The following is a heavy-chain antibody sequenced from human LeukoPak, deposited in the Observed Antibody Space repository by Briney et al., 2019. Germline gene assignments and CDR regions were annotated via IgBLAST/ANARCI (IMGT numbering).Heavy chain of an antibody. V-gene: IGHV1-69*05. Sequence: SVKVSCKASGYTFTSYGISWVRQAPGQGLEWMGGIIPIFGTANYAQKFQGRVTITTDESTSTAYMELSSLRSEDTAVYYCASEYYYDSSGRWDYWGQGTLVTVSS. D-gene: IGHD3-22*01. CDR1: GYTFTSYG. CDR3: ASEYYYDSSGRWDY. CDR2: IIPIFGTA. J-gene: IGHJ4*02.